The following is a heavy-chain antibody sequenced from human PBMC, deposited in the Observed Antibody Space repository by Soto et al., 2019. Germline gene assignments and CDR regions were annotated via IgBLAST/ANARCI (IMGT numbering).Heavy chain of an antibody. D-gene: IGHD5-18*01. Sequence: SETLSLTCTVSGGSISSDSSYWSWLRQRPGMGLEWIGYIFYSGSTNYTPSLKGRVTISVDTSKNQFSLKLSSVTAADTAVYYCARTALTGYSYGYGYYYYYMDVWGKGTTVTVSS. V-gene: IGHV4-61*01. CDR2: IFYSGST. J-gene: IGHJ6*03. CDR3: ARTALTGYSYGYGYYYYYMDV. CDR1: GGSISSDSSY.